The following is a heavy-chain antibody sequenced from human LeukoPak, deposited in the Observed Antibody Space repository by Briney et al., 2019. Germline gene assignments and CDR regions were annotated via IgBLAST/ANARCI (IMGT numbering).Heavy chain of an antibody. CDR1: GYTFTGYY. V-gene: IGHV7-4-1*02. D-gene: IGHD5-12*01. Sequence: ASVKVSCKASGYTFTGYYMHWVRQAPGQGLEWMGWINTNNGNPTYAQGFTGRFVFSLDTSVSTAYLQISSLKAENTAVYYCARGGYSYYYGLDVWGQGTTVTVSS. J-gene: IGHJ6*02. CDR3: ARGGYSYYYGLDV. CDR2: INTNNGNP.